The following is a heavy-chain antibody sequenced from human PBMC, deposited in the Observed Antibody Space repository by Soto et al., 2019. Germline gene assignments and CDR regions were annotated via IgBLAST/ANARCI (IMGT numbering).Heavy chain of an antibody. CDR1: GYTFSTYN. J-gene: IGHJ4*02. CDR2: INPSGGST. CDR3: ARVPLYCGGDCYHFDN. Sequence: ASVKVSCKASGYTFSTYNINWVRQAPGQRLEWMGVINPSGGSTRYAQKFQGRVTMTSDTFTSTVYMELSSLRSEDTAVYYCARVPLYCGGDCYHFDNWGQGTPVTVSS. V-gene: IGHV1-46*01. D-gene: IGHD2-21*02.